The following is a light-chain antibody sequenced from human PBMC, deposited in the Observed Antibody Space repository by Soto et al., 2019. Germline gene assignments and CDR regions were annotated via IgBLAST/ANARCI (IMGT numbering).Light chain of an antibody. Sequence: EIVLTQSPGTLSLSPGERATLSCRASQTISSSYLAWYQQKPGQAPRLLIYAASTRATGIPDRFSGSGSGTDFTLTINRLEPEDFGVYFCQQFGGSPLFTFGPGTKVDSK. CDR1: QTISSSY. CDR3: QQFGGSPLFT. J-gene: IGKJ3*01. CDR2: AAS. V-gene: IGKV3-20*01.